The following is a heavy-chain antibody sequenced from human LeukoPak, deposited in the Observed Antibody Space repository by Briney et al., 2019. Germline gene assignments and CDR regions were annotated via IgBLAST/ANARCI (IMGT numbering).Heavy chain of an antibody. CDR2: IYYSGST. CDR1: GGSISSYY. CDR3: ARHGGGYDPDY. Sequence: PSETLSLTCTVSGGSISSYYWSWIRQPPGKGLEWIGYIYYSGSTNYNPSLKSRVTISVDTSKNQFSLKLSSVIAADTAVYYCARHGGGYDPDYWGQGTLVTVSS. J-gene: IGHJ4*02. D-gene: IGHD5-12*01. V-gene: IGHV4-59*08.